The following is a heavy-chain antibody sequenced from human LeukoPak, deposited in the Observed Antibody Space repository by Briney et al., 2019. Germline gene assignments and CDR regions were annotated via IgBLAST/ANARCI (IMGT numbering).Heavy chain of an antibody. V-gene: IGHV5-51*01. D-gene: IGHD1-26*01. J-gene: IGHJ3*02. CDR3: AKYDHWWELLSFHAFDI. CDR2: IYPGDSDT. CDR1: GYSFTSYW. Sequence: GESLKISCKGSGYSFTSYWIGWVRQMPGKGLEWMGIIYPGDSDTRYSPSFQGQVTISADKSISTAYLQMNSLRAEDTAVYYCAKYDHWWELLSFHAFDIWGQGTMVTVSS.